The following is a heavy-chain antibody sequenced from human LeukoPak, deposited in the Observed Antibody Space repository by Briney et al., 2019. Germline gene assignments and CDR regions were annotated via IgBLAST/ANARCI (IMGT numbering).Heavy chain of an antibody. CDR2: INHSGST. CDR3: ASQPLGDNWFDP. J-gene: IGHJ5*02. V-gene: IGHV4-34*01. Sequence: PSEALSLTCAVYGGSFSGYYWSWIRQPPGKGLEWIGEINHSGSTNYNPSLKSRVNISVDTSKNQFSLKLSSVTAADTAVYYCASQPLGDNWFDPWGQGTLVTVSS. CDR1: GGSFSGYY.